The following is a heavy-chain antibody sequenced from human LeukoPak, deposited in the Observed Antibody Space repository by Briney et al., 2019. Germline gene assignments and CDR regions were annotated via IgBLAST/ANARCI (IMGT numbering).Heavy chain of an antibody. V-gene: IGHV1-69*05. CDR1: GGTFSSYG. CDR2: IIPIFGTA. Sequence: SVKVSCKASGGTFSSYGISWVRQAPGQGLEWMGRIIPIFGTANYAQKFQGRVTITTDESTSTAYMELSSLRSEDTAVYYCARDSGEYYYDSSGFPYWGQGTLVTVSS. J-gene: IGHJ4*02. D-gene: IGHD3-22*01. CDR3: ARDSGEYYYDSSGFPY.